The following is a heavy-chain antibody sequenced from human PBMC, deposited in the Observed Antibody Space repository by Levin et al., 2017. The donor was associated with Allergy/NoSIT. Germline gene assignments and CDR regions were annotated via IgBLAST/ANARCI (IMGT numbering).Heavy chain of an antibody. V-gene: IGHV3-48*03. J-gene: IGHJ4*02. CDR1: GFTFSSYE. CDR2: ISSSGSTI. CDR3: ARGEGSYVADY. D-gene: IGHD1-26*01. Sequence: GGSLRLSCAASGFTFSSYEMNWVRQAPGKGLEWVSYISSSGSTIYYADSVKGRFTISRDNAKNSLYLQMNSLRAEDTAVYYCARGEGSYVADYWGQGTLVTVSS.